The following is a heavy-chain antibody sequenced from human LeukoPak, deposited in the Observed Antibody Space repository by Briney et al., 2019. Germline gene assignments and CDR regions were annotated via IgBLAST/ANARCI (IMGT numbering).Heavy chain of an antibody. CDR2: ISSSSSTI. Sequence: PGGSLRLSCAASGFTFSSYSMNWVRQAPGKGLQWVPYISSSSSTIYNADSVKGRFTISRDNAKNSLFLQMNSVRAEDTAVYLCARTRGPLLPESWGQGTLVTVSS. V-gene: IGHV3-48*04. CDR3: ARTRGPLLPES. D-gene: IGHD3-22*01. J-gene: IGHJ1*01. CDR1: GFTFSSYS.